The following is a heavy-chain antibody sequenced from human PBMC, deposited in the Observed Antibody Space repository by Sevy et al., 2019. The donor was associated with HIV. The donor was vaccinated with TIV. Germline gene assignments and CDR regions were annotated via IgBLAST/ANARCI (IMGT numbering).Heavy chain of an antibody. J-gene: IGHJ4*02. D-gene: IGHD2-21*02. V-gene: IGHV3-21*01. CDR3: ARKMELLVPDY. CDR2: ISSSSNYI. CDR1: GFIFSNYN. Sequence: GGSLRLSCAVSGFIFSNYNMHWVRQAPGKGLEWVSFISSSSNYIYYADSVKGRFTISRDNAKNSLYLQMNSLRAEDTAVYYCARKMELLVPDYWGQGTLVTVSS.